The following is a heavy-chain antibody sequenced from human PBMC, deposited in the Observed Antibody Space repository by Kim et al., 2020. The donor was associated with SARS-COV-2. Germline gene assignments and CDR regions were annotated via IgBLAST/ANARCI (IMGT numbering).Heavy chain of an antibody. D-gene: IGHD6-13*01. CDR1: GFTFSSYA. V-gene: IGHV3-23*01. J-gene: IGHJ4*02. CDR3: AKIDGGHSSSWYGSLRY. Sequence: GGSLRLSCAASGFTFSSYAMSWVRQAPGKGLEWVSAISGSGGSTYYADSVKGRFTISRDNSKNTLYLQMNSLRAEDTAVYYCAKIDGGHSSSWYGSLRYWGQGTLVTVSS. CDR2: ISGSGGST.